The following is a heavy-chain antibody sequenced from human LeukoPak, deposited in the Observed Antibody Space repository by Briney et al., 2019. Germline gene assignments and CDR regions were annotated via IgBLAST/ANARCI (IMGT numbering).Heavy chain of an antibody. V-gene: IGHV4-34*01. CDR3: ARSRGYSYGYVLDY. D-gene: IGHD5-18*01. CDR2: INHSGST. CDR1: GGSFSGYY. J-gene: IGHJ4*02. Sequence: SETLSLTCAVYGGSFSGYYWSWIRQPPGKGLEWIGEINHSGSTNYNPSLKSRVTISVDTSKNQFSLKLSSVTAADTAAYYCARSRGYSYGYVLDYWGQGTLVTVSS.